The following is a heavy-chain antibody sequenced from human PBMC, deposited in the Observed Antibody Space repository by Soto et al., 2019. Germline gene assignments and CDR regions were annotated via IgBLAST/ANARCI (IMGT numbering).Heavy chain of an antibody. Sequence: PGGSLRLSCAASGFTFSSYAMSWVRQAPGKGLERVSAISGSGGSTYYADSVKGRFTISRDNSKNTLYLQMNSLRAEDTAVYYCAKVPQYNWNYFRWFDPWGQGTLVTVSS. CDR2: ISGSGGST. CDR1: GFTFSSYA. CDR3: AKVPQYNWNYFRWFDP. D-gene: IGHD1-7*01. J-gene: IGHJ5*02. V-gene: IGHV3-23*01.